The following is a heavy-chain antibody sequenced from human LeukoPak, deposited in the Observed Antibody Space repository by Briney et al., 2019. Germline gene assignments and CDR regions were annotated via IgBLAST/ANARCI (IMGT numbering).Heavy chain of an antibody. D-gene: IGHD6-19*01. CDR3: ARDHLGQWLVLDY. CDR1: GYTFTGYY. V-gene: IGHV1-2*02. Sequence: ASVKVSRKASGYTFTGYYMHWVRQAPGQGLEWMGWINPNSGGTNYAQKFQGRVTMTRDTSISTAYMELSRLRSDDTAVYYCARDHLGQWLVLDYWGQGTLVTVSS. J-gene: IGHJ4*02. CDR2: INPNSGGT.